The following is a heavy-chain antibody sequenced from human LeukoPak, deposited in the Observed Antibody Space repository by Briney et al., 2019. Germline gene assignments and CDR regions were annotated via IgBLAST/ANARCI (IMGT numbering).Heavy chain of an antibody. J-gene: IGHJ4*02. D-gene: IGHD5-12*01. CDR1: GYSFTSYS. V-gene: IGHV5-51*01. CDR2: IYPGDSDT. Sequence: GESLKISCEGSGYSFTSYSIAWVRQMPGKGLEWMGIIYPGDSDTRYSPPFKGQVTISADKSIATAYLQWSSLKASDTARYYCARQFRGYDYWGQGTLVTVSS. CDR3: ARQFRGYDY.